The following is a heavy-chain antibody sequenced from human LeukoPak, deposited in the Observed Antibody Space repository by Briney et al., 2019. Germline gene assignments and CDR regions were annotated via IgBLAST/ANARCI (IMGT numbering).Heavy chain of an antibody. J-gene: IGHJ2*01. Sequence: SETLSLTCTVSGGSVSSGGYYWSWIRQHPGKGLEWIGYIYYSGSTYYNPSLKSRVTISVDTSKNQFSLKLSSVTAADTAVYYCAREGGLWYSDLWGRGTLVTVSS. CDR2: IYYSGST. CDR3: AREGGLWYSDL. V-gene: IGHV4-31*03. CDR1: GGSVSSGGYY.